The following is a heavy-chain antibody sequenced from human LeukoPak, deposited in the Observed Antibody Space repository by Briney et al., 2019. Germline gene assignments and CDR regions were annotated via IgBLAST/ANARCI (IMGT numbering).Heavy chain of an antibody. CDR3: AKTQGYRSSTSCYADGMDV. CDR2: ISGSGGST. CDR1: GFTFSSYA. Sequence: GGSLRLSCAASGFTFSSYAMSWVRQAPGKGLEWVSAISGSGGSTYYADSVKGRFTISRDNSKNTLYLQMNSLRAEDTAVYYCAKTQGYRSSTSCYADGMDVWGQGTTVTVSS. V-gene: IGHV3-23*01. J-gene: IGHJ6*02. D-gene: IGHD2-2*01.